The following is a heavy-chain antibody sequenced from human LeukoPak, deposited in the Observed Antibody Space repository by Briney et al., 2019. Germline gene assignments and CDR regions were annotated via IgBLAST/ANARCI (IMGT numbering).Heavy chain of an antibody. CDR2: INPADGTT. V-gene: IGHV1-46*01. CDR1: GYSFTDHF. Sequence: ASEKVSCKASGYSFTDHFLHWVRQAPGQGLQWVGIINPADGTTTYAQKFQGRVTMTRDTSTSTVYMQMSSLRPEDTAIYYCARDPGQAYYGYPDQWGQGTLVTVSS. CDR3: ARDPGQAYYGYPDQ. J-gene: IGHJ4*02. D-gene: IGHD3-3*01.